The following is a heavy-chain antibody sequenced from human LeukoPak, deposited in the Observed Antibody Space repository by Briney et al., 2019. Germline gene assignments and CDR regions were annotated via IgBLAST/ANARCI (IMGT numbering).Heavy chain of an antibody. V-gene: IGHV4-4*07. CDR3: ARGRGRLLLIDY. CDR2: IYSSGST. CDR1: GGSFNNYY. Sequence: PSETLSLTCTVPGGSFNNYYWNWIRQPAGKGLEWIGRIYSSGSTDYNTSLKSRVTMSVDTSKNQFSLNLTSVTAADSAVYYCARGRGRLLLIDYWGQGTLVTVSS. D-gene: IGHD2-15*01. J-gene: IGHJ4*02.